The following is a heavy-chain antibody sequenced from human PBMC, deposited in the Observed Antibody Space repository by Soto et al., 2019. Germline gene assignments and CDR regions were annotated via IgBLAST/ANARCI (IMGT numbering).Heavy chain of an antibody. V-gene: IGHV1-3*01. CDR3: ARESTPTVEYSSSYRSPDYYYYYGMDV. J-gene: IGHJ6*02. CDR1: GYANPVYA. D-gene: IGHD6-6*01. CDR2: INAGNGNT. Sequence: APVKRDCKTSGYANPVYAMRWLRQTTGQRLEWMGWINAGNGNTKYSQKFQGWVTMTRDTSISTAYMELSRLRSDDTAVYYCARESTPTVEYSSSYRSPDYYYYYGMDVWGQGTTVTVSS.